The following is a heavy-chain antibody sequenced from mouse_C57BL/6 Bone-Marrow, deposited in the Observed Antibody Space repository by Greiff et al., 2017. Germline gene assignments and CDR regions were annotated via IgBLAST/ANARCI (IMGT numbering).Heavy chain of an antibody. CDR2: ISDGGSYT. D-gene: IGHD2-5*01. J-gene: IGHJ4*01. V-gene: IGHV5-4*01. Sequence: EVQLVESGGGLVKPGGSLKLSCAASGFTFSSYAMSWVRQTPEKRLEWVATISDGGSYTYYPDKVKGRFTISRDNAKNNLYLQMSHLKSEDTAMYYCARDGAIAYYSTSYAMDYWGQGTSVTVSS. CDR3: ARDGAIAYYSTSYAMDY. CDR1: GFTFSSYA.